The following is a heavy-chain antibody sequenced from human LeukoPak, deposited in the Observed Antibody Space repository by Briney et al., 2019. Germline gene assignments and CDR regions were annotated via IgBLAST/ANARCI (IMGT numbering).Heavy chain of an antibody. CDR1: GYSFTDYW. J-gene: IGHJ4*02. Sequence: GESLKISCETSGYSFTDYWIGWVRQMPGKGLEWMGIIYPGDSDIKYSPSFQGQVTISADKPINTAYLQWSSLKASDTAMYYCARRRSIAVADYWGQGTLVTVSS. CDR2: IYPGDSDI. D-gene: IGHD6-19*01. CDR3: ARRRSIAVADY. V-gene: IGHV5-51*01.